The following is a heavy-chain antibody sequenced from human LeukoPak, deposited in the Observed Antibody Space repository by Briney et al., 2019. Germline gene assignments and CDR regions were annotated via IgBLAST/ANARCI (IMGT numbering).Heavy chain of an antibody. J-gene: IGHJ4*02. CDR1: GGSISSGGYY. V-gene: IGHV4-61*08. CDR3: ARMLIVGATGYYFDS. CDR2: IYYSGST. Sequence: SETLSLTCTVSGGSISSGGYYWSWIRQHPGKGLEWIGYIYYSGSTNYNPSLKSRVTISVDTSKNQFSLKVSSVTAADTAVYYCARMLIVGATGYYFDSWGQGTLVTVSS. D-gene: IGHD1-26*01.